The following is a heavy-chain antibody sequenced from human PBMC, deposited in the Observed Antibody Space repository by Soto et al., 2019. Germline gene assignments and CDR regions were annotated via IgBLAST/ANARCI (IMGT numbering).Heavy chain of an antibody. CDR3: ERGGHVVVVTAALDY. CDR2: VNPSGGHT. V-gene: IGHV1-46*01. D-gene: IGHD2-21*02. CDR1: GDTFTDYY. J-gene: IGHJ4*02. Sequence: QVQLVQSGAEVKKPGASVKVSCKASGDTFTDYYIHWVRQAPGQGLEWMGTVNPSGGHTTYAQHFRGRMTMTRTPSTSTLYMEVASLTSEAPAIYFCERGGHVVVVTAALDYWGQGTLVTVSS.